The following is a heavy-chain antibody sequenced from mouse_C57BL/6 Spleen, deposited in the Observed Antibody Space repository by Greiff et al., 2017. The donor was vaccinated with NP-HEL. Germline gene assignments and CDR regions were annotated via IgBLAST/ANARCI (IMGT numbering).Heavy chain of an antibody. V-gene: IGHV1-76*01. CDR2: IYPGSGNT. J-gene: IGHJ4*01. CDR1: GYTFTDYY. CDR3: AREGDGYFFMDY. Sequence: VQLQQSGAELVRPGASVKLSCKASGYTFTDYYINWVKQRPGQGLEWIARIYPGSGNTYYNEKFKGKATLTAEKSSSTAYMQLSSLTSEDSAVYFCAREGDGYFFMDYWGQGTSVTVSS. D-gene: IGHD2-3*01.